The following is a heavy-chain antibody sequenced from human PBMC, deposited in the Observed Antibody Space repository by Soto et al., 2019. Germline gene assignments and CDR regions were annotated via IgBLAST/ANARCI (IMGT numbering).Heavy chain of an antibody. Sequence: ASETLSLTCTVSGGSISSYYWSWIRQPPGKGLEWIGYIYYSGSTNYNPSLKSRVTISVDTSKNQFSLKLSSVTAADTAVYYWARLPGVYYDFWSGPHLRPWEHVDVWGKGTTVTVSS. J-gene: IGHJ6*04. CDR1: GGSISSYY. CDR3: ARLPGVYYDFWSGPHLRPWEHVDV. V-gene: IGHV4-59*08. D-gene: IGHD3-3*01. CDR2: IYYSGST.